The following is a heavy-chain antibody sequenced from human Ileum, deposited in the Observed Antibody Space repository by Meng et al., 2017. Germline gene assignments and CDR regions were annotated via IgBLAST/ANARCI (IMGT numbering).Heavy chain of an antibody. CDR2: VRSKANNYAT. CDR1: VFTFSGSG. J-gene: IGHJ4*02. Sequence: EVRLVESGGGLAQPGGSLTLFCAASVFTFSGSGIHWVRQASGQGLEWVGRVRSKANNYATTYAASVNGRFTISRDDSKNTAYLEMNSLKTEDTAVYYCSSVDIASRSDSWGQGTLVTVSS. CDR3: SSVDIASRSDS. D-gene: IGHD5-12*01. V-gene: IGHV3-73*02.